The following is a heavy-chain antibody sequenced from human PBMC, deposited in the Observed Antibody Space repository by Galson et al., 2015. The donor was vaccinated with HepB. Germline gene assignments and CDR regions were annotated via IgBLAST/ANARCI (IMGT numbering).Heavy chain of an antibody. V-gene: IGHV3-21*01. CDR3: ARWKHNYGGLDY. J-gene: IGHJ4*02. CDR2: ISGHSNYI. Sequence: LRLSCAASGFTFSSYSMNWVRQAPGKGLEWVSSISGHSNYIYYADSVKGRFTISRDNAKTSLYLQMNSLRAEDTAVYYCARWKHNYGGLDYWGQGTLVTASS. CDR1: GFTFSSYS. D-gene: IGHD5-18*01.